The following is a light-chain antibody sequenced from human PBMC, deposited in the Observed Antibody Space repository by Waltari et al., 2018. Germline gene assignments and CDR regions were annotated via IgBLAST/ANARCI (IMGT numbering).Light chain of an antibody. J-gene: IGKJ2*01. CDR1: QNIYNY. CDR2: VAS. CDR3: QQCLTNTAS. Sequence: VYLTQIPSSPSASVGGSVTLPGRASQNIYNYLHWYQQRTGTAPKLLIYVASHFKDGLPSRFRGDGAGTEVTLTISNLQPDDFATYYCQQCLTNTASFGQGT. V-gene: IGKV1-39*01.